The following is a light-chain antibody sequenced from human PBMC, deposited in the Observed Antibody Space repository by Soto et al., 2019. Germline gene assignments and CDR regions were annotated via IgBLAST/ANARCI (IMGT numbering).Light chain of an antibody. CDR3: QQFNSYPIT. CDR2: DVS. CDR1: QDIRGA. V-gene: IGKV1-13*02. Sequence: AIHLTQSPSSLSASVGDRVTITCRASQDIRGALAWYQQKPGKAPKILLYDVSTLESGVPSRFSGSGSGTDFTLTISILQPVDFATYYCQQFNSYPITFGQGTRLEIK. J-gene: IGKJ5*01.